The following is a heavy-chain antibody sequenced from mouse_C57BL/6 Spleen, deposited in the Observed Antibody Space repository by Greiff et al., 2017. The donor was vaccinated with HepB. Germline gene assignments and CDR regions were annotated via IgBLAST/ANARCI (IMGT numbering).Heavy chain of an antibody. V-gene: IGHV1-53*01. D-gene: IGHD2-2*01. Sequence: QVQLQQPGTELVKPGASVKLSCKASGYTFTSYWMHWVKQRPGQGLEWIGNINPSNGGTYYNEKFKSKATLTVDKSSSTAYMQLSSLTSEDSAVYYCAGSGNYGYDGAWFAYWGQGTLVTVSA. CDR3: AGSGNYGYDGAWFAY. J-gene: IGHJ3*01. CDR1: GYTFTSYW. CDR2: INPSNGGT.